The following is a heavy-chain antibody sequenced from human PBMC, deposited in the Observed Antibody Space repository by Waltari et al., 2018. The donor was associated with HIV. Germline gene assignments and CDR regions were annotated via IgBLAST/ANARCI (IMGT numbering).Heavy chain of an antibody. CDR1: GYSFTTYW. D-gene: IGHD3-22*01. CDR3: ARVKRNYFDSSGLHAFDI. J-gene: IGHJ3*02. Sequence: EVQLVQSGAEVKKPGESLKISCKASGYSFTTYWIGWVRQMPGKGLEWMGIIYPGDSDTRYSPSFQGQVTISADKSISTAYLQWSSLKASDTAMYYCARVKRNYFDSSGLHAFDIWGQGTMVTVS. V-gene: IGHV5-51*03. CDR2: IYPGDSDT.